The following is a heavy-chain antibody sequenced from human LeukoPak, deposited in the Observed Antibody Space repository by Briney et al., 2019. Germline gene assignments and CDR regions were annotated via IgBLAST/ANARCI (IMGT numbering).Heavy chain of an antibody. Sequence: PGGSLRLSCAASGFTFSSHAMGWVRQAPGKGLEWVSATGGSGGSTYYADSVKGRFTISRDNSKNTLYLQMNSLRAEDTALYYCARDPGVVAFHYFDYWGQGTLVTVSS. CDR2: TGGSGGST. CDR3: ARDPGVVAFHYFDY. CDR1: GFTFSSHA. J-gene: IGHJ4*02. V-gene: IGHV3-23*01. D-gene: IGHD3-3*01.